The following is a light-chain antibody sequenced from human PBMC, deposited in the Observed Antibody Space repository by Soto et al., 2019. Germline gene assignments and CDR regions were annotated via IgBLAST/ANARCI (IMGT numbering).Light chain of an antibody. CDR1: SSNIGGHA. Sequence: QSALTQPPSASGTPGQRVTISCSGSSSNIGGHAVNWYQQLPQTAPKLLIYSHNQRPSGVPDRFSGSRSGTSASLAISGLQSEDEADYFCAAWDDSLNAYVFGTGTKLTVL. J-gene: IGLJ1*01. V-gene: IGLV1-44*01. CDR2: SHN. CDR3: AAWDDSLNAYV.